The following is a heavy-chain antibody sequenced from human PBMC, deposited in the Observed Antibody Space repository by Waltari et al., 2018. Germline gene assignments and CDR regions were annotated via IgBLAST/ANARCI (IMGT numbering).Heavy chain of an antibody. CDR2: ISDSGTT. D-gene: IGHD3-9*01. CDR3: AREAGSGIDWYQDY. V-gene: IGHV4-38-2*02. CDR1: DFSISSGFY. Sequence: QMQESGPGLVKPSETLSLMCSVSDFSISSGFYWGWLRQSPGKGLEWIGSISDSGTTTFNPSLKSRVTISIDAPKKLFSLKLGALTAADTAVFYCAREAGSGIDWYQDYWGQGILGTVSS. J-gene: IGHJ4*02.